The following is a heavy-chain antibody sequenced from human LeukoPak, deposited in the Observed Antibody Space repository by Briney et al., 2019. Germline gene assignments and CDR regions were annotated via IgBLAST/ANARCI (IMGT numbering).Heavy chain of an antibody. V-gene: IGHV3-21*01. J-gene: IGHJ4*02. Sequence: GGPLGICCVASGFSISSYNMCSVRPVPGKRLWCGSFISRSASNIYYADSMKGRFTISRDNAKNSFYLRTNSLRAEDTAVFYCARDPEGFGATYFDYWGQGTLVTVSS. D-gene: IGHD3-16*01. CDR2: ISRSASNI. CDR1: GFSISSYN. CDR3: ARDPEGFGATYFDY.